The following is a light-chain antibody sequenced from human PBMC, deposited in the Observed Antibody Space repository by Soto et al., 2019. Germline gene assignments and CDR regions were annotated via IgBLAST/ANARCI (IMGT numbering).Light chain of an antibody. CDR2: EVV. V-gene: IGLV2-8*01. Sequence: QSALTQPPSASGSPGQSVTISCTGTKNDIGVYDFVSWYQHHPGKAPRLIIYEVVQRPSGVPDRFSGSKSGNTASLTVSGLQAADEADYYCCSYGGGNNFYVFGTGTKLTVL. CDR3: CSYGGGNNFYV. J-gene: IGLJ1*01. CDR1: KNDIGVYDF.